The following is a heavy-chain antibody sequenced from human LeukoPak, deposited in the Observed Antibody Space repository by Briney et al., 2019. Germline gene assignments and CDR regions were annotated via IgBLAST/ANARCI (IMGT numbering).Heavy chain of an antibody. CDR1: GGSISSGSYS. J-gene: IGHJ6*03. D-gene: IGHD4-17*01. V-gene: IGHV4-30-2*01. Sequence: SETLSLTCAVSGGSISSGSYSWSWIRQPPGKGLEWIGEINHSGSTNYNPSLKSRVTISVDTSKNQFSLKLSSVTAADTAVYYCARLKYTVPPRYMDVWGKGTTVTVSS. CDR3: ARLKYTVPPRYMDV. CDR2: INHSGST.